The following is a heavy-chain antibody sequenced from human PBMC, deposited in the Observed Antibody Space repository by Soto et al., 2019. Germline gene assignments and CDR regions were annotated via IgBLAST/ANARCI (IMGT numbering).Heavy chain of an antibody. J-gene: IGHJ6*03. CDR3: ARDDANIVVVPAAIRLFYYYYMDV. Sequence: ASVKVSCKASGYTFTSYAMHWVRQAPGQRLEWMGWISAYNGNTNYAQKLQGRVTMTTDTSTSTAYMELRSLRSDDTAVYYCARDDANIVVVPAAIRLFYYYYMDVWGKGTTVTVSS. V-gene: IGHV1-18*01. CDR2: ISAYNGNT. CDR1: GYTFTSYA. D-gene: IGHD2-2*01.